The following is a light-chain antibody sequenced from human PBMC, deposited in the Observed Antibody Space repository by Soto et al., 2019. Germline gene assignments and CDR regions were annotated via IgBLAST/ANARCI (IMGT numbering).Light chain of an antibody. V-gene: IGLV4-69*01. CDR3: QTWGTGIVI. Sequence: QLVLTQSPSASASLGASVKLTCTLSSGHSNYAIAWHQQQPEKGPRYLMQLNRDGSHSKGDGIPNRFSGSSSGAERYLTISSLQSEDEADYYCQTWGTGIVIFGGGTKVTVL. J-gene: IGLJ2*01. CDR1: SGHSNYA. CDR2: LNRDGSH.